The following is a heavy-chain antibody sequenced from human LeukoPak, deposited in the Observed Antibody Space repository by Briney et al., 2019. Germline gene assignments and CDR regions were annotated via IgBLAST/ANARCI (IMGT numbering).Heavy chain of an antibody. CDR2: IIPIFGTA. D-gene: IGHD6-6*01. J-gene: IGHJ6*03. Sequence: SVKVSCKASGYTFTSYYMHWVRQAPGQGLEWMGGIIPIFGTANYAQKFQGRVTITADKSTSTAYMELSSLRSEDTAVYYCARDRKQLVPSYYYYMDVWGKGTTVTVSS. V-gene: IGHV1-69*06. CDR3: ARDRKQLVPSYYYYMDV. CDR1: GYTFTSYY.